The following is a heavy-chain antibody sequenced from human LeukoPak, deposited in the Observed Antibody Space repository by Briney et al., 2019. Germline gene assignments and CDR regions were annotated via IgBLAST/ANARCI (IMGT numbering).Heavy chain of an antibody. J-gene: IGHJ4*02. Sequence: GGSLRLSCAASGLTFSSYGMHWVRQAPDKGLEGMAVMVDDGSEKFYADSVKGRFTISRDNSKNTLYLQMNSLRAEDTAVYYCAKDLRQWRGILDSWGQGTLVTVSS. D-gene: IGHD6-19*01. V-gene: IGHV3-30*18. CDR1: GLTFSSYG. CDR3: AKDLRQWRGILDS. CDR2: MVDDGSEK.